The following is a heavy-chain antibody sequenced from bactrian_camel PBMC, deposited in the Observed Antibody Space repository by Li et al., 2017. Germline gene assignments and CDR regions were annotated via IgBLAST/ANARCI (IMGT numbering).Heavy chain of an antibody. CDR2: FHSQGRT. CDR1: GISLRSAFC. J-gene: IGHJ4*01. Sequence: QVQLVESGGGSVQAGESLRLSCAGTGISLRSAFCVGWFRQAPGQGREGIAGFHSQGRTRYTDSVKGRFTISKDNTKNTVYLQMNSLKPDDTAMYYCAKGAFSTANGVGHRVRGQGTQVTVS. V-gene: IGHV3S9*01. D-gene: IGHD1*01.